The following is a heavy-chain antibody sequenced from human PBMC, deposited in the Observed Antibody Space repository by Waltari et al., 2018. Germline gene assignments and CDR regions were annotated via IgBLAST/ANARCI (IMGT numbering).Heavy chain of an antibody. Sequence: QVQLVQSGAEVKKPGASVKVSCKASGYTFTSYYMHWVRQAPGQGLAWMGIINPSGGSTSYAQKFQGRVTMTRDTSTSTVYMGLSSRGAEDTAVYYCARDQWIGESLPGYYYYYGMDVWGQGTTVTVSS. CDR1: GYTFTSYY. CDR3: ARDQWIGESLPGYYYYYGMDV. CDR2: INPSGGST. J-gene: IGHJ6*02. D-gene: IGHD3-10*01. V-gene: IGHV1-46*01.